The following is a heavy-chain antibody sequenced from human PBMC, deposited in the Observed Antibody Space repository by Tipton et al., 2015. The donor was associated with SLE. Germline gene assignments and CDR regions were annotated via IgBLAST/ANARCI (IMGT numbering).Heavy chain of an antibody. V-gene: IGHV4-39*01. D-gene: IGHD1-7*01. CDR3: ALDWNSEGADY. CDR2: IYYSGST. CDR1: GGSISSSSYY. J-gene: IGHJ4*02. Sequence: TLSLTCTVSGGSISSSSYYWGWIRQPPGKGLEWIGSIYYSGSTYYNPSLKSRVTISVDTSKNQFSLKLSSVTAADTAVYYCALDWNSEGADYWGQGTLVTVSS.